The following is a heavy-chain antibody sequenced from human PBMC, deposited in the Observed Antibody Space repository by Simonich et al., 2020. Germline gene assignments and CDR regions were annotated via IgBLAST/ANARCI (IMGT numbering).Heavy chain of an antibody. Sequence: GAEVKKPGASVKVSCKASGYTFTGSYMHWVRQAPGQGLECMGRINPNSGGTNYAQKFQGRVTMTRDTSISTAYMELSRLRSDDTAVYYCARVPGIYYYYGMDVWAQGTTVTVSS. D-gene: IGHD3-10*01. CDR3: ARVPGIYYYYGMDV. CDR1: GYTFTGSY. V-gene: IGHV1-2*06. J-gene: IGHJ6*02. CDR2: INPNSGGT.